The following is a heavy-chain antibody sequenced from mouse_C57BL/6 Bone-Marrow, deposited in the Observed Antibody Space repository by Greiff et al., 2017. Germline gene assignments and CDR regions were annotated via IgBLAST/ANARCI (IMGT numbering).Heavy chain of an antibody. V-gene: IGHV1-55*01. D-gene: IGHD1-1*01. J-gene: IGHJ1*03. CDR2: IYPGSGST. CDR1: GYTFTSYW. CDR3: AIPYSSNYGDFDV. Sequence: QVHLQQPGAELVKPGASVKMSCKASGYTFTSYWITWVKQRPGQGLEWIGDIYPGSGSTNYNEKFKSKATLTVDTSSSTAYMQLSSLTSEDSAVYYCAIPYSSNYGDFDVWGTGTTVTVSS.